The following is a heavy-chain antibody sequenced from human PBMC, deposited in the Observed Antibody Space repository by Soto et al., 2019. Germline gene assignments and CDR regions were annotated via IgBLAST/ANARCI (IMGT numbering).Heavy chain of an antibody. Sequence: GGSLRLSCAASGFTFNYYGMHWVRQTPGKGLEWVALISYDGSHKYYADSVEGRFTISRDTSNNTLYLQMNSLRAEDTAVYYCAKGEHSWPLDYFDYWGQGTLVTVSS. CDR1: GFTFNYYG. CDR3: AKGEHSWPLDYFDY. CDR2: ISYDGSHK. V-gene: IGHV3-30*18. J-gene: IGHJ4*02. D-gene: IGHD4-4*01.